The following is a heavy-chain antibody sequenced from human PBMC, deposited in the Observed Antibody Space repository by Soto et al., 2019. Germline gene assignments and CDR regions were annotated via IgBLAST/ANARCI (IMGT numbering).Heavy chain of an antibody. CDR1: GFTFSNYS. Sequence: GGSLRLSCAASGFTFSNYSMNWVRQAPGKGLEWVSSISSRSSYIYYADLVEGRFTISRDNAKNSLYLQMNSLRAEDTAVYYCTRDQYCSSPSCYRSGMDVWGQGTKVTVSS. J-gene: IGHJ6*02. D-gene: IGHD2-2*01. CDR3: TRDQYCSSPSCYRSGMDV. V-gene: IGHV3-21*01. CDR2: ISSRSSYI.